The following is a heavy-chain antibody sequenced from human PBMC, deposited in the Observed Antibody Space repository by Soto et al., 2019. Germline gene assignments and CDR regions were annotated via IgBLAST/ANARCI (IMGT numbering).Heavy chain of an antibody. D-gene: IGHD5-12*01. CDR1: GGTFSSYA. CDR3: ARGDPSRDGYKIGYWYFDL. Sequence: QVQLVQSGAEVKKPGSSVKVSCKASGGTFSSYAISWVRQAPGQGLEWMGGIIPIFGTANYAQKFQGRVTITADESTSTAYRERSSVRSEDTAVYYCARGDPSRDGYKIGYWYFDLWGRGTLVTVSS. CDR2: IIPIFGTA. J-gene: IGHJ2*01. V-gene: IGHV1-69*01.